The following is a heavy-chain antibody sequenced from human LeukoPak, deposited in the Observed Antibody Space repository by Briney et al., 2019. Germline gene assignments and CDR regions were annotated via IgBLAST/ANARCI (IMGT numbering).Heavy chain of an antibody. Sequence: GGSLRLSCAASGFPLSSYSINWVRQAPGKGLEWVSYISSSGSAIYYVDSVKRRFTVSRDNAKNSLFLQMNSPRAEDTAVYYCVRVKGSYFDYWGQGALVTVSS. D-gene: IGHD2-15*01. CDR1: GFPLSSYS. CDR2: ISSSGSAI. V-gene: IGHV3-48*01. J-gene: IGHJ4*02. CDR3: VRVKGSYFDY.